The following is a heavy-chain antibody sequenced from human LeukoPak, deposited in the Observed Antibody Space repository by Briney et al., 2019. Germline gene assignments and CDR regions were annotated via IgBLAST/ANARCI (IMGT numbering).Heavy chain of an antibody. D-gene: IGHD1-26*01. Sequence: SETLSLTCTVSGGSISSYYWSWIRQPAGKGLEWIGRIYTSGSTNYNPSLKSRVTMSVDTSKNRFSLKLSSVTAADTAVYYCARGIIVGATWGENYNCFDPWGQGTLVTVSS. CDR2: IYTSGST. J-gene: IGHJ5*02. CDR3: ARGIIVGATWGENYNCFDP. V-gene: IGHV4-4*07. CDR1: GGSISSYY.